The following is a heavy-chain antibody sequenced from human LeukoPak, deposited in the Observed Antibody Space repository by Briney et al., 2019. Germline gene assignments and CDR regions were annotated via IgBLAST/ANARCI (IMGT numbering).Heavy chain of an antibody. CDR2: VHHSGRT. V-gene: IGHV4-59*01. J-gene: IGHJ4*02. D-gene: IGHD6-13*01. Sequence: SETLSLTCALSGSSIGEYYWSWIRQPPGKGLEWIGYVHHSGRTKYNPSLKSRVTISVDTSKNRFSLNLSSLTAADTAVYYCARVSRAAAGYYDYWGQGTLVTVSS. CDR3: ARVSRAAAGYYDY. CDR1: GSSIGEYY.